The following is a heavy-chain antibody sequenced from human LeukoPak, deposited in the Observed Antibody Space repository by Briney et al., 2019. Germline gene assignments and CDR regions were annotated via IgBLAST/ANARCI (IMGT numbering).Heavy chain of an antibody. J-gene: IGHJ4*02. D-gene: IGHD6-13*01. CDR3: ARDHLIAAVQPGIAYY. CDR2: ISYDGSNK. Sequence: GRSLRLSCAASGFTFSSYAMHWVRQAPGKGLEWVAVISYDGSNKYYADSVKGRFTISRDNSKNTLYLQMNSLRAEDTAVYYCARDHLIAAVQPGIAYYWGQGTLVTVSS. CDR1: GFTFSSYA. V-gene: IGHV3-30-3*01.